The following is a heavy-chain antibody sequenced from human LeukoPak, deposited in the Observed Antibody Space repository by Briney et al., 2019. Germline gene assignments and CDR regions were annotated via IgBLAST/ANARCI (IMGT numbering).Heavy chain of an antibody. CDR2: IYYSGST. J-gene: IGHJ3*02. Sequence: SQTLSLTCTVSGGSISHGDYYWSWIRQPPGKGLEWIGYIYYSGSTYYNPSLKSRVTISVDTSKNQFSLKLSSVTAADTAVYYCARVSDSSGYPAFDIWGQGTMVTVPS. D-gene: IGHD3-22*01. CDR3: ARVSDSSGYPAFDI. CDR1: GGSISHGDYY. V-gene: IGHV4-30-4*08.